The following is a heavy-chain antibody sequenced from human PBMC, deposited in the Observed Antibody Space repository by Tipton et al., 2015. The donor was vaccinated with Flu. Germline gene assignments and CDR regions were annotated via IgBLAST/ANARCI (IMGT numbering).Heavy chain of an antibody. Sequence: LRLSCTVSGGFITSGSYYRSWIRRSAGKGLEWMWRIYTTVSTNYNPSLRSRVTISGDTSKHQFFLQLNSVTAEDTAVYFFARGSSWYLHFQHWCQGTLVTVSS. CDR3: ARGSSWYLHFQH. CDR1: GGFITSGSYY. D-gene: IGHD6-13*01. J-gene: IGHJ1*01. CDR2: IYTTVST. V-gene: IGHV4-61*02.